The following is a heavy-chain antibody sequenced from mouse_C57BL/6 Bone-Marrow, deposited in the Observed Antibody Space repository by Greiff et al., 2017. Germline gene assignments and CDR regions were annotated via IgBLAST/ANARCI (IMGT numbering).Heavy chain of an antibody. D-gene: IGHD2-2*01. CDR3: ARVGGYDGVWFAY. Sequence: VQLKESGGGLVKPGGSLKLSCAASGFTFSSYAMSWVRQTPEKRLEWVATISDGGSYTYYPDNVKGRFTISRDNAKNNLYLQMSHLKSEDTAMYYCARVGGYDGVWFAYWGQGTLVTVSA. CDR2: ISDGGSYT. J-gene: IGHJ3*01. V-gene: IGHV5-4*01. CDR1: GFTFSSYA.